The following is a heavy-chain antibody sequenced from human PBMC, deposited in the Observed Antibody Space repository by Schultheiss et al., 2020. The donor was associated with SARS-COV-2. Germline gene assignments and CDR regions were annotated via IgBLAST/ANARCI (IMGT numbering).Heavy chain of an antibody. Sequence: SETLSLTCTVSGGSISSYYWSWIRQPAGKGLEWIGEINHSGSTNYNPSLKSRVTISVDTSKNQFSLKLSSVTAADTAVYYCARSKQQLGYWYFDLWGRGTLVTVAS. J-gene: IGHJ2*01. V-gene: IGHV4-59*08. CDR1: GGSISSYY. D-gene: IGHD6-13*01. CDR2: INHSGST. CDR3: ARSKQQLGYWYFDL.